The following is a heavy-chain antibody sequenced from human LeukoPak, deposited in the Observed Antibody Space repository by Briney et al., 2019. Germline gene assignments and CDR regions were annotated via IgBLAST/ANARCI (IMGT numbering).Heavy chain of an antibody. V-gene: IGHV3-9*01. J-gene: IGHJ4*02. CDR2: ISQNSGSI. CDR1: GFTFDDYA. D-gene: IGHD5-24*01. CDR3: SRGYAYNFDYFDY. Sequence: PGRSLRLSCAASGFTFDDYAMHWVRQPPGKGLEWVSGISQNSGSIGYVDSVKGRFTISRDNAKKSLYLQMNSLRAEDTAFYYCSRGYAYNFDYFDYWGQGTLVTVSS.